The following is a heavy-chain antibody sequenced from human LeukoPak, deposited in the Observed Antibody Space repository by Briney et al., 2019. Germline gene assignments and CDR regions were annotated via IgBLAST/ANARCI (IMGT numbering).Heavy chain of an antibody. CDR3: ARWSGWNDPYYFDY. J-gene: IGHJ4*02. CDR1: GGSISSYY. V-gene: IGHV4-59*08. Sequence: SETLSLTCTVSGGSISSYYWSWIRQPPGKGLEWVGYIYYSGSTNYNPSLKSRVTISVDTSKNQFSLKLSSVTAADTAVYYCARWSGWNDPYYFDYWGQGTLVTVSS. CDR2: IYYSGST. D-gene: IGHD1-1*01.